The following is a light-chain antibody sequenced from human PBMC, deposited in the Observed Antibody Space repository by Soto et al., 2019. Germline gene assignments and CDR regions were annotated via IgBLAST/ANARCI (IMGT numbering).Light chain of an antibody. CDR3: QQYNSYPRT. J-gene: IGKJ1*01. V-gene: IGKV1-5*03. CDR1: QSISSW. Sequence: DIQMTQSPSTLSASVGDRVTHTCRASQSISSWLAWYQQKRGKAPKLLIYKASSLESRVPSRFSGSGSGTEFTLTISSLQPDDFATYYCQQYNSYPRTFGQGTKVEIK. CDR2: KAS.